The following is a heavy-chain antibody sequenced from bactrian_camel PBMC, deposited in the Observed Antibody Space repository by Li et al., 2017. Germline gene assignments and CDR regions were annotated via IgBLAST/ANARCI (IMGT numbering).Heavy chain of an antibody. Sequence: VQLVESGGGLVQPGGSLRVSCATSGFTFSSNWMYWVRQAPGKGLEWVSGITAGLVKTWYSDSVEGRFTISKDDSKNTMSLALNNLKPEDAGWYYCAARGGGDGYCFSADWKYWGKGTQVTVS. CDR1: GFTFSSNW. V-gene: IGHV3S1*01. CDR2: ITAGLVKT. D-gene: IGHD1*01. J-gene: IGHJ7*01.